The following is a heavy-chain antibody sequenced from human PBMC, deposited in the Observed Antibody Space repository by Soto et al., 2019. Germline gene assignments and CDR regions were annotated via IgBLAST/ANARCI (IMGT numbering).Heavy chain of an antibody. CDR2: ISGSGGST. D-gene: IGHD2-8*01. V-gene: IGHV3-23*01. J-gene: IGHJ5*02. CDR1: GFSFSSYA. CDR3: GNNGYDWFDP. Sequence: EVQLLESGGGLVQPGGSLRLSCAASGFSFSSYAMSWVRQAPGKGLEWVSTISGSGGSTYYADAVKGRFTISRDKSKSTVYLQMNSLRAEDQAEYDCGNNGYDWFDPGGERTVVTVSS.